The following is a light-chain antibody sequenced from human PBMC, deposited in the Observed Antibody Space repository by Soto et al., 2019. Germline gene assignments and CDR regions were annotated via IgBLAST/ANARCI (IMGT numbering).Light chain of an antibody. Sequence: EIVLTQSPGTLSLSPGDRATLSCRASQSVNSNFLAWYQQKPGQAPRLLIYDASNRATGIPARFSGSGSGTDFTLTISSLEPEDFAVYYCQQRSNWPPRYTFGQGTKLEIK. J-gene: IGKJ2*01. CDR1: QSVNSN. CDR3: QQRSNWPPRYT. CDR2: DAS. V-gene: IGKV3-11*01.